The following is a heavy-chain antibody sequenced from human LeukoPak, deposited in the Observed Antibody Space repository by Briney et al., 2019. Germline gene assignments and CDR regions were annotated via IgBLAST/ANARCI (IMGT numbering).Heavy chain of an antibody. CDR2: IKSKTDGGTT. V-gene: IGHV3-15*01. J-gene: IGHJ4*02. CDR3: TTVHYDSSGYYRGFFDY. Sequence: GGSLRLYCAASGFTFSNAWMSWVRQAPGKGLEWVGRIKSKTDGGTTDYAAPVKGRFTISRDDSKNTLYLQMNSLKTEDTAVYYCTTVHYDSSGYYRGFFDYWGQGALVTVSS. CDR1: GFTFSNAW. D-gene: IGHD3-22*01.